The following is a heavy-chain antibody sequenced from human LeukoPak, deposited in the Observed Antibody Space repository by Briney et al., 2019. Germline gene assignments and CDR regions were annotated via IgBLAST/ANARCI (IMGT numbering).Heavy chain of an antibody. Sequence: GGSLRLSCAASGFTFSNYSMNWARQAPGKGLEWVSSTSSSSSYIYYADSVKGRFTISRDNAKNSLYLQMNSLRAEDTAVYYCARDLWFGEFDPDYWGQGTLVTVSS. J-gene: IGHJ4*02. CDR2: TSSSSSYI. CDR1: GFTFSNYS. V-gene: IGHV3-21*01. D-gene: IGHD3-10*01. CDR3: ARDLWFGEFDPDY.